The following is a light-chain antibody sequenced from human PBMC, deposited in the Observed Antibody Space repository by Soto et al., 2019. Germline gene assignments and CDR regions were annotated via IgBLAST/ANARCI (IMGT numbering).Light chain of an antibody. CDR2: LNSDGSH. CDR1: SGHSSYA. V-gene: IGLV4-69*01. J-gene: IGLJ3*02. CDR3: QTWGTGILV. Sequence: QSVLTQSPSASASLGASVKLTCTLSSGHSSYAIAWHQQQPEKGPRYLMKLNSDGSHSKGDGIPDRFSGSSSGAERYLTISSLQSEDEADYYCQTWGTGILVFGERTKVTVL.